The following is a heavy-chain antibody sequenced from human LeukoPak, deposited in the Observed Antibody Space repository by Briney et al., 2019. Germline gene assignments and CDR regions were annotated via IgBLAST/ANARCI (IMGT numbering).Heavy chain of an antibody. D-gene: IGHD1-26*01. J-gene: IGHJ4*02. Sequence: SETLSLTCTVSGGSISSSSYYWGWIRQLPGKGLEWIGEINHSGSTNYNPSLKSRVTISVDTSKNQFSLKLSSVTAADTAVYYCARDQGGSYWRRFDYWGQGTLVTVSS. CDR1: GGSISSSSYY. V-gene: IGHV4-39*07. CDR3: ARDQGGSYWRRFDY. CDR2: INHSGST.